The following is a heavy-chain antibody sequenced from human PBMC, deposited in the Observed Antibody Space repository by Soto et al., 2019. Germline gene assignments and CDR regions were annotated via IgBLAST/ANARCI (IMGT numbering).Heavy chain of an antibody. CDR1: GFSLSNARMG. CDR3: ARMWGSRSSYYYYGMDV. V-gene: IGHV2-26*01. D-gene: IGHD6-6*01. CDR2: IFSNDER. Sequence: QVTLKESGPVLVKPTETLTLTCTVSGFSLSNARMGVSWSRQPPGKALEGLAHIFSNDERSYSTSPKSRLTILKDTSKSQVLLTMPKMDPADTATYYCARMWGSRSSYYYYGMDVWGQGTTVTVSS. J-gene: IGHJ6*02.